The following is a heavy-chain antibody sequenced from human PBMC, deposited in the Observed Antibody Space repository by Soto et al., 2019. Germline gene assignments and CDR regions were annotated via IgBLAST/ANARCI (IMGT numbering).Heavy chain of an antibody. V-gene: IGHV1-18*04. CDR2: ISAYNGNT. D-gene: IGHD6-13*01. CDR3: ARRIAAAGTRRFDP. J-gene: IGHJ5*02. Sequence: ASVKVSCKASGYTFTSYSISWVRQAPGQGLEWMGWISAYNGNTNYAQKLQGRVTMTTDTSTSTAYMELRSLRSDDTAVYYCARRIAAAGTRRFDPWGQGTLVTVSS. CDR1: GYTFTSYS.